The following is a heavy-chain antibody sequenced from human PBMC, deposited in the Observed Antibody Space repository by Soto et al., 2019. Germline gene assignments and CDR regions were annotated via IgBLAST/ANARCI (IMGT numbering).Heavy chain of an antibody. V-gene: IGHV3-48*03. CDR2: ISRSGSTA. J-gene: IGHJ4*02. CDR3: TRAAWFPYLSFY. Sequence: QPGGSLRLSCAASGFTFSRFELHWVRQASGKGLEWISYISRSGSTAYYASSVEGRFTISRDNANNSVYLQMDSLRAEDTALYYCTRAAWFPYLSFYWGQGALVTVSS. CDR1: GFTFSRFE. D-gene: IGHD3-10*01.